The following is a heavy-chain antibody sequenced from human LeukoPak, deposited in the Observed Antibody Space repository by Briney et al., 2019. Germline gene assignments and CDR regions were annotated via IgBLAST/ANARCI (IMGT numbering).Heavy chain of an antibody. V-gene: IGHV3-23*01. CDR1: EFTFSSYA. J-gene: IGHJ6*02. D-gene: IGHD2/OR15-2a*01. Sequence: PGGSLTLSCAASEFTFSSYAMQWVRQTPGKGLEWVSGISASGGSTWYADSVKGRFTISRDNSENTLYLQMNSLRAEDTAVYYCAKYVSAKGPPYALDVWGQGTTVTVSS. CDR2: ISASGGST. CDR3: AKYVSAKGPPYALDV.